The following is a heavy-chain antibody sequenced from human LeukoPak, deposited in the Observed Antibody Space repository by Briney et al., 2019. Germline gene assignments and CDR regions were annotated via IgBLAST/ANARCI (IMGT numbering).Heavy chain of an antibody. D-gene: IGHD3-22*01. V-gene: IGHV1-69*13. CDR1: GGTFSSYA. CDR2: IIPIFGTA. J-gene: IGHJ4*02. Sequence: ASVKVSCRASGGTFSSYAISWVRQAPGQGLEWMGGIIPIFGTANYAQKFQGRVTITADESTSTAYMELSSLRSEDTAVYYCVSGPYYYDSSGYPFDYWGQGTLVTVSS. CDR3: VSGPYYYDSSGYPFDY.